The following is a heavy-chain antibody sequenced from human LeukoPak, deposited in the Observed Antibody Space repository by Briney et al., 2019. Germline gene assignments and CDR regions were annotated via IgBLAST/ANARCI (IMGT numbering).Heavy chain of an antibody. D-gene: IGHD3-16*01. J-gene: IGHJ4*02. CDR2: ISGSGGSA. CDR3: AKSSGNYVYVGDS. CDR1: GFTFSSYA. V-gene: IGHV3-23*01. Sequence: GGSLRLSCVASGFTFSSYAMSWVRQAPGKGLQWVSSISGSGGSAYYADSVKGRFTISRDNSKNTLYLQMNSLRAEDTAVYYCAKSSGNYVYVGDSWGQGTLVTVSS.